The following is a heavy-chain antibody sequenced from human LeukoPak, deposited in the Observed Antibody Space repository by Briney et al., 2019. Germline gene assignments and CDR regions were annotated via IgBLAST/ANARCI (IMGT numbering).Heavy chain of an antibody. J-gene: IGHJ4*02. CDR1: GGSISDYY. D-gene: IGHD6-6*01. V-gene: IGHV4-59*08. CDR2: ISHSGST. Sequence: PSETLSLTCTVSGGSISDYYWRWIRQPPGKGLEGVGYISHSGSTNYNPSLNSRVTISVDTSKNQLSLELRSVTAADAAVYYCARHRSSSLYFDYWGQGTLVTVSP. CDR3: ARHRSSSLYFDY.